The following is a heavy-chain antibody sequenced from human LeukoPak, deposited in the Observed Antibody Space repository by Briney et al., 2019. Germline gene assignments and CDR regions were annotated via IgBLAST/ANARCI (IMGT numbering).Heavy chain of an antibody. V-gene: IGHV3-30-3*01. Sequence: GGSLRLSCVASGFTFSDYAMLWVRQAPGKGLEWVAVASYDGNNKYYADSVKGRFTISRDNSKNTVYLQMNSLRAEDTAVYYCARVGRSRDYFDSWGQGTLVTVSS. CDR2: ASYDGNNK. CDR3: ARVGRSRDYFDS. CDR1: GFTFSDYA. J-gene: IGHJ4*02.